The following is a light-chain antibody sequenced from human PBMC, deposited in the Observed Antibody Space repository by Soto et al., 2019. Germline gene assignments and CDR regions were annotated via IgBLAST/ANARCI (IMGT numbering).Light chain of an antibody. V-gene: IGKV3-15*01. Sequence: EIVMTQSPATLSVSPGERATLSCRASQSIRSNLGWYQQKPGQAPRLLIYGASTRATGVPARFSGSGSGTEFTLTISSLQSEDSAVYYCQQYNNWPPITFGQGTRLEIK. CDR3: QQYNNWPPIT. CDR2: GAS. J-gene: IGKJ5*01. CDR1: QSIRSN.